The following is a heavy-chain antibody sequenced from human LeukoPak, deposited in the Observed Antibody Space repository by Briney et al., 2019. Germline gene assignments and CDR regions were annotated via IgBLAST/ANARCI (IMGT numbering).Heavy chain of an antibody. J-gene: IGHJ4*02. CDR1: GFTLSYYG. CDR3: AKDGYCSGGSCYSKHFDY. Sequence: PGGSLRLSCAASGFTLSYYGMHWVRQAPGKGLEWVAFIENDESDKYYADSVKGRFTISRDNSKNTLYLQMNSLRAEDTAVYYCAKDGYCSGGSCYSKHFDYWGQGTLVTVSS. V-gene: IGHV3-30*02. CDR2: IENDESDK. D-gene: IGHD2-15*01.